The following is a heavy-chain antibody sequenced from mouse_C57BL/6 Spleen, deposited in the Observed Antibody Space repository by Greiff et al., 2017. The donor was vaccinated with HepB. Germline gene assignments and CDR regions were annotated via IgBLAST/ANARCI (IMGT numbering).Heavy chain of an antibody. CDR2: IDPSDSYT. CDR1: GYTFTSYW. V-gene: IGHV1-69*01. D-gene: IGHD2-10*02. Sequence: VQLQQPGAELVMPGASVKLSCKASGYTFTSYWMHWVKQRPGQGLEWIGEIDPSDSYTNYNQKFKGKSTLTVDKSSSTAYMQLSSLTSEDSAVYYCAREEYGEYAMAYWGQGTSVTVSS. J-gene: IGHJ4*01. CDR3: AREEYGEYAMAY.